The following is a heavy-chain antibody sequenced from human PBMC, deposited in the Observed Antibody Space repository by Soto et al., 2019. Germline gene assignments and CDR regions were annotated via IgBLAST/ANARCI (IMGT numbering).Heavy chain of an antibody. D-gene: IGHD6-19*01. J-gene: IGHJ3*02. Sequence: GASVKVSCKASGYTFTSYDINWVRQATGQGLEWMGWMNPTSGNTGYTQKFQGRVTMTRDTSISTAYMELSSLRSEDTAVYHCARRPPGYSSGWYIMAFDIWGQGTMVTVSS. V-gene: IGHV1-8*01. CDR3: ARRPPGYSSGWYIMAFDI. CDR1: GYTFTSYD. CDR2: MNPTSGNT.